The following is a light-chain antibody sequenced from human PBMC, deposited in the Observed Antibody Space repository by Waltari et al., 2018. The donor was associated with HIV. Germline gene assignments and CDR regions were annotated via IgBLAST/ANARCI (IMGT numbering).Light chain of an antibody. J-gene: IGLJ2*01. CDR2: DVT. V-gene: IGLV2-11*01. Sequence: QSALTQPRSVSGSPGQSVTIPCTGSTTNIGAYKFVSWYQHHPGKVPKLLLYDVTTRPSGVPDRFSGSKSGNSASLTISGLQAGDEAHYFCCSYAGDYVWVFGGGTKLTVL. CDR1: TTNIGAYKF. CDR3: CSYAGDYVWV.